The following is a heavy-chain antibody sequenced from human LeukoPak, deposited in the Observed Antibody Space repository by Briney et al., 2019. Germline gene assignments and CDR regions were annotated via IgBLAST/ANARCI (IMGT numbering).Heavy chain of an antibody. CDR3: AGHEIHSGGYSYYFDY. Sequence: SETLSLTCTVSGGSICSMSYYWGWIRQPPGKGLEWIGSIYYSGSTYYNPSLKSRVTISVDTSKNQFSLKLSSVTAADTAVYYCAGHEIHSGGYSYYFDYWGQRTLVTVSS. D-gene: IGHD1-26*01. CDR1: GGSICSMSYY. V-gene: IGHV4-39*01. J-gene: IGHJ4*02. CDR2: IYYSGST.